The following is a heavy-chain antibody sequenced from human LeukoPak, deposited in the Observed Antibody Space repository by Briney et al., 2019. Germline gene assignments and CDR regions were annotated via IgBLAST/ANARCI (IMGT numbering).Heavy chain of an antibody. CDR2: ISGGGGGT. CDR1: GITFRSFA. CDR3: AKEFTGWAFDI. Sequence: GGSLRLSSAASGITFRSFAMSWLRQAPGKGLEWVSAISGGGGGTYYADSVKGRFTISRDNSRNTLYLQMNSLRAEDTAVYYCAKEFTGWAFDIWGQGTMVTVSS. V-gene: IGHV3-23*01. J-gene: IGHJ3*02.